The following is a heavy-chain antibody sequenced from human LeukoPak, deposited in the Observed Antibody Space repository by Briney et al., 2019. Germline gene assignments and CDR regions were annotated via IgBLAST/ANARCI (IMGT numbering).Heavy chain of an antibody. CDR3: ARRKWSNEDNWFDP. CDR2: IYPGDSHT. J-gene: IGHJ5*02. D-gene: IGHD1-1*01. Sequence: AGESLKISCKGSGYSFTNYWVAWVRQMPGKGLEWMGIIYPGDSHTRYSPSFQGQVTISADKSISTAYLQWSSLKASDTAMYYCARRKWSNEDNWFDPWGPGTLVTVSS. CDR1: GYSFTNYW. V-gene: IGHV5-51*01.